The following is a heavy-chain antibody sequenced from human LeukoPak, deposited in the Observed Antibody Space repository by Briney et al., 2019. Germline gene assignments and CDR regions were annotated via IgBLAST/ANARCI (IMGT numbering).Heavy chain of an antibody. J-gene: IGHJ4*02. Sequence: GGSLRLSCAASGFTFSSYGMHWVRQAPGKGLEWVALIWYDGSDKYYADSVKGRLTISRDNSKNTLYLQMNSLRAEDTAVYYCAREGPRGNSQFDYWGQGTLVTVSS. CDR3: AREGPRGNSQFDY. CDR1: GFTFSSYG. D-gene: IGHD2/OR15-2a*01. CDR2: IWYDGSDK. V-gene: IGHV3-33*08.